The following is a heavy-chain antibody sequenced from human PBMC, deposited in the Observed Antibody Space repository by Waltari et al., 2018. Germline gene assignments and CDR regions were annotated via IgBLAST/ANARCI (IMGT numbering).Heavy chain of an antibody. CDR1: GGSISSHH. D-gene: IGHD3-22*01. CDR3: ARFIGGYYDY. J-gene: IGHJ4*02. Sequence: QVQLQESGPGLVKPSETLSLTCTVSGGSISSHHWSWIRQPPGKGLEWIGYIYYSGSTNYNPSLKSRVTISVDTSKNQFSLKLSSVTAADTAVYYCARFIGGYYDYWGQGTLVTVSS. V-gene: IGHV4-59*11. CDR2: IYYSGST.